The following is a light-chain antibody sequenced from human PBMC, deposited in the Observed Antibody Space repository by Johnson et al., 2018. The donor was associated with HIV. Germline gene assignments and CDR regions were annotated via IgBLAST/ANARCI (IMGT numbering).Light chain of an antibody. CDR2: DND. Sequence: QSVLTQPPSVSAAPGQKVSISCSGSSSNIGNNYVSWYQQLPGAAPKLLIFDNDKRPSGIPDRFSGSKSGTSATLGITGLQPGDEADYYCGAWDNSLSTGGVFGTGTKVTVL. V-gene: IGLV1-51*01. CDR3: GAWDNSLSTGGV. J-gene: IGLJ1*01. CDR1: SSNIGNNY.